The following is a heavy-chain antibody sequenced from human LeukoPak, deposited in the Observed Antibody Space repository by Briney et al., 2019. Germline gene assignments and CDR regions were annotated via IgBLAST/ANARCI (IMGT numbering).Heavy chain of an antibody. D-gene: IGHD2-21*02. V-gene: IGHV3-66*01. CDR1: GFTVSSNY. CDR2: IYSGGST. Sequence: PGGSLRLSCAASGFTVSSNYMSWVRQAPGKGLEWVSVIYSGGSTYYADSVKGRFTISRDNSKNTLYLQMNSLRAEDTAVYYCARGSTPGGVTSIPEIDYWGQGTLVTVSS. CDR3: ARGSTPGGVTSIPEIDY. J-gene: IGHJ4*02.